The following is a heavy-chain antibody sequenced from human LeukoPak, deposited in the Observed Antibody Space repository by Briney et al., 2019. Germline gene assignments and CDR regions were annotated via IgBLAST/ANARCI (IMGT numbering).Heavy chain of an antibody. CDR3: ARVRTTHYYDSSGYSDYFDY. D-gene: IGHD3-22*01. CDR1: GYTFTSYG. J-gene: IGHJ4*02. V-gene: IGHV1-18*01. CDR2: ISAYNGNT. Sequence: ALVKVSCKASGYTFTSYGISWVRQAPGQGLEWMGWISAYNGNTNYAQKLQGRVTMTTDTSTSTAYMELRSLRSDDTAVYYCARVRTTHYYDSSGYSDYFDYWGQGTLVTVSS.